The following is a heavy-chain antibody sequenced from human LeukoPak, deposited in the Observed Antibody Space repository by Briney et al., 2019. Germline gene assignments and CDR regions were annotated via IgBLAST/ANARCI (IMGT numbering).Heavy chain of an antibody. CDR1: GFTFRSYG. CDR3: AKDGRGSGYPYNWFDS. CDR2: IRFDGSNK. V-gene: IGHV3-30*02. D-gene: IGHD3-22*01. J-gene: IGHJ5*01. Sequence: GGSLRLSCAASGFTFRSYGMHWVRQAPGKGLEWVAFIRFDGSNKYYEDSVKGRFTISRDNARNTLYLLMTSLRPEDTAVYYCAKDGRGSGYPYNWFDSWGRGTLVTVSS.